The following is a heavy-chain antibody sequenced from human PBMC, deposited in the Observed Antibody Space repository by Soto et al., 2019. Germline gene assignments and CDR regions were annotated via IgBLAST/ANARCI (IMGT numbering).Heavy chain of an antibody. J-gene: IGHJ4*02. Sequence: ASVKVSCKVSGYSFSNYGITWVRQAPGQGLEWMGWISVYDGKTAYAQKVQDRVTVTIDTFTSTAYMELRSLRSYDTAVYHCARAVPYSVGARLDYWGQGTLVTVSS. CDR3: ARAVPYSVGARLDY. V-gene: IGHV1-18*01. CDR1: GYSFSNYG. CDR2: ISVYDGKT. D-gene: IGHD1-26*01.